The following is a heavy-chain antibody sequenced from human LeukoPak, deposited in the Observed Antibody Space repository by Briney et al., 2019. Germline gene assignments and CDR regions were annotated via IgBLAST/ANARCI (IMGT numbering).Heavy chain of an antibody. CDR3: AKDNSGYDYLTDY. CDR1: GFTFSSYA. V-gene: IGHV3-23*01. J-gene: IGHJ4*02. Sequence: GGSLRLSCAASGFTFSSYAMSWVRQAPGKGLEWVSAISGSGGSTYYADSVKGRFTISRDNSKNTLYLQMNSLRAEDTAVYCCAKDNSGYDYLTDYWGQGTLVTVSS. CDR2: ISGSGGST. D-gene: IGHD5-12*01.